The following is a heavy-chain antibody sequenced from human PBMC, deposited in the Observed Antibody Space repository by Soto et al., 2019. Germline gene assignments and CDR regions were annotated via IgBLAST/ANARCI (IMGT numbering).Heavy chain of an antibody. CDR1: GGSISSSNW. CDR2: IYHSGST. D-gene: IGHD2-2*02. J-gene: IGHJ6*02. V-gene: IGHV4-4*02. Sequence: SETLSLTCAVSGGSISSSNWWSWVRQPPGKGLEWIGEIYHSGSTNYNPSLKSRVTISVDKSKNQFSLKLSSVTAADTAVYYCARAGRDIVVVPAAIIGNYYYYYYGMDVWGQGTTVTVS. CDR3: ARAGRDIVVVPAAIIGNYYYYYYGMDV.